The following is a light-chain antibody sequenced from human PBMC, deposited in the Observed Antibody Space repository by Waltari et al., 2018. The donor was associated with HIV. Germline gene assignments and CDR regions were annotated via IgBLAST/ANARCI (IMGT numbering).Light chain of an antibody. CDR3: SSYTSSSTLWV. J-gene: IGLJ3*02. CDR2: SVS. Sequence: QSALTQPASVPGSPGQAITISCTGTSSDAGGHNYVSSYQHHPGKAPKLMIYSVSNRPSGVSNRFSGSKSGNTASLTISGLQAEDEADYYCSSYTSSSTLWVFGGGTKLTVL. V-gene: IGLV2-14*03. CDR1: SSDAGGHNY.